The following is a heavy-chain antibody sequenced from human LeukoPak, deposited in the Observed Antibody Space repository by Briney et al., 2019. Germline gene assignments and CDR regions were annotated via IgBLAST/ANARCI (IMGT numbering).Heavy chain of an antibody. J-gene: IGHJ4*02. CDR2: LKGDGTET. CDR1: GLAFSSYW. CDR3: ARDPHFWSGYYTATFYYFDY. V-gene: IGHV3-7*01. Sequence: PGGSLRLSCAASGLAFSSYWMSWVRQAPGKGLEWVGNLKGDGTETYYVDSVKGRFTITRDNAKKSVYLQMNSLRAEDTAVYYCARDPHFWSGYYTATFYYFDYWGQGTLVTVSS. D-gene: IGHD3-3*02.